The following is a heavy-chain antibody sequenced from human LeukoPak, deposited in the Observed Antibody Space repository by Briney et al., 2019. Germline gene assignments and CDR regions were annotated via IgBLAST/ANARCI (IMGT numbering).Heavy chain of an antibody. Sequence: GESLKISCKGSGYSFTSYWIGWVRQMPGKGLEWMGIIYPGDSDTRYSPSFQGQVTISADKSISTAYLQWSSLKASDTAMYYCARRVVYGDYTGYGMDVWGQGTTVTVSS. CDR2: IYPGDSDT. CDR1: GYSFTSYW. D-gene: IGHD4-17*01. CDR3: ARRVVYGDYTGYGMDV. J-gene: IGHJ6*02. V-gene: IGHV5-51*01.